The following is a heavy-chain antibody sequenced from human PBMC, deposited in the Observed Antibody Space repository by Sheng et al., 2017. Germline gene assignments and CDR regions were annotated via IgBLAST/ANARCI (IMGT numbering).Heavy chain of an antibody. J-gene: IGHJ4*02. V-gene: IGHV3-64*01. CDR2: ISSNGGST. CDR1: GFTFSSYA. Sequence: EVQLVESGGGLVQPGGSLRLSCAASGFTFSSYAMHWVRQAPGKGLEYVSAISSNGGSTYYANSVKGRFTISRDNSKNTLYLQMDSLRAEDMAVYYCARDWVQWGQGTLVTVSS. D-gene: IGHD3-16*01. CDR3: ARDWVQ.